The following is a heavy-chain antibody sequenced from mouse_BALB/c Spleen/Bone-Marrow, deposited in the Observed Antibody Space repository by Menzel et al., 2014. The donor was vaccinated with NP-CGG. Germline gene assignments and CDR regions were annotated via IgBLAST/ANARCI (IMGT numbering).Heavy chain of an antibody. V-gene: IGHV3-2*02. J-gene: IGHJ3*01. CDR2: ISYSGST. CDR3: ARGGARATGWFAY. CDR1: GYSITSDYA. Sequence: EVKLMESGPGLVKPSQSLSLTCTVTGYSITSDYAWNWIRQFPGNKLEWMGYISYSGSTSYNPSLKSRISITRDTSKNQLFLQLNSVTTEDTATYYCARGGARATGWFAYWGQGTLVTVSA. D-gene: IGHD3-1*01.